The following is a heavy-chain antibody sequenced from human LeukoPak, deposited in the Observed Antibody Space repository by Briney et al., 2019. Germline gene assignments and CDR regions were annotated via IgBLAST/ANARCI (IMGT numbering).Heavy chain of an antibody. Sequence: PGGSLRLSCAASGFTFSSYEMNWVRQAPGKGLEWVSAISGSGGSTYYADSVKGRFTISRDNSKNTLYLQMNSLRAEDTAVYYCAKAPYYYGSGSGYWGQGTLVTVSS. CDR1: GFTFSSYE. CDR2: ISGSGGST. CDR3: AKAPYYYGSGSGY. V-gene: IGHV3-23*01. D-gene: IGHD3-10*01. J-gene: IGHJ4*02.